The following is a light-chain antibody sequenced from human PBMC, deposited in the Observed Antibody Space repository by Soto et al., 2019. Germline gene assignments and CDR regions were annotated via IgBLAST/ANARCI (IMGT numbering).Light chain of an antibody. CDR1: QSISSY. Sequence: DIQMTQSPSSLSASVGDRLTITCRASQSISSYLNWYQQKPGKAPKLLIYAASSLQSGVPSRFGGSGSGTDFTVTISSLQPEDFATYYCQQSYSTPLTFGGGTKVDIK. V-gene: IGKV1-39*01. CDR2: AAS. CDR3: QQSYSTPLT. J-gene: IGKJ4*01.